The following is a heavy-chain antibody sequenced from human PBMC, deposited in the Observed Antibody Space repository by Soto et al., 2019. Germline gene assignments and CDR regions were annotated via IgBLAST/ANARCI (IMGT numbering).Heavy chain of an antibody. V-gene: IGHV5-51*01. J-gene: IGHJ4*02. D-gene: IGHD2-2*01. CDR1: GYSFTTYW. CDR3: ARHAAYCSSTSCSQNDY. Sequence: PGESLKISCKASGYSFTTYWIAWVRQMPGKGLEWMGIIYPGDSDTKYSPSFQGQVTISADKSISTAYLQWSSLKASDTATYYCARHAAYCSSTSCSQNDYWGQGTLVTVSS. CDR2: IYPGDSDT.